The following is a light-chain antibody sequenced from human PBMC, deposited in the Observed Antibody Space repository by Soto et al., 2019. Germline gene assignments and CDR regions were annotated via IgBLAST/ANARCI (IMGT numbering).Light chain of an antibody. Sequence: EIVFTQSPCTLSLSPGERATLSCRASQSANSNYLAWYQQKPGQAPRLLIYGASTRATGIPDRFSGSGSGTDFTLTISRLEPEDFAVYYCQQYGTSPPMYTFGQGTKVDIK. CDR2: GAS. CDR1: QSANSNY. V-gene: IGKV3-20*01. CDR3: QQYGTSPPMYT. J-gene: IGKJ2*01.